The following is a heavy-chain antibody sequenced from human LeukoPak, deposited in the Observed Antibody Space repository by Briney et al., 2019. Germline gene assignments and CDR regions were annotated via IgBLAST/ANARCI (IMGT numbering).Heavy chain of an antibody. V-gene: IGHV4-59*08. Sequence: GSLRLSCAASGFTFSSYAMSWIRQPPGKGLEWIGYIYYSGSTTYKPSLKSRVTISVDTSKNQFSLKLSSVTAADTAVYYCARLSIVGATNFDYWGQGTLVTVSS. D-gene: IGHD1-26*01. CDR1: GFTFSSYA. CDR2: IYYSGST. CDR3: ARLSIVGATNFDY. J-gene: IGHJ4*02.